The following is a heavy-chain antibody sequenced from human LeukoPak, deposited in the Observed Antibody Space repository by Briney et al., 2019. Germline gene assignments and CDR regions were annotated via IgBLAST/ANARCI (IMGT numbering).Heavy chain of an antibody. CDR1: GFRFSSYW. D-gene: IGHD2-15*01. J-gene: IGHJ4*02. Sequence: PGGSLRLSCVVSGFRFSSYWMNWVRQAPGKGLEWVSYISSSTSTIYYADSVKGRFTISRDNAKNSLYLQMNSLRAEDTAVYYCARNKDPAAALCFDYGARGTRVPV. CDR3: ARNKDPAAALCFDY. CDR2: ISSSTSTI. V-gene: IGHV3-48*04.